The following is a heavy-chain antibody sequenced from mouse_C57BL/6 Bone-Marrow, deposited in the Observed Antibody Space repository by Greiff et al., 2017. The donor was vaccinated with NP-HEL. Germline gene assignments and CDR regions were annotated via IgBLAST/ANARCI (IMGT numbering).Heavy chain of an antibody. CDR2: ISYDGSN. D-gene: IGHD2-3*01. Sequence: EVQLQQSGPGLVKPSQSLSLTCSVTGYSITSGYYWNWIRQFPGNKLEWMGCISYDGSNNYNPSLKNRISITRDTSKNQFFLKLNSVTTEDTATYYCARYDGYYWYFDVWGTGTTVTVSS. CDR3: ARYDGYYWYFDV. V-gene: IGHV3-6*01. CDR1: GYSITSGYY. J-gene: IGHJ1*03.